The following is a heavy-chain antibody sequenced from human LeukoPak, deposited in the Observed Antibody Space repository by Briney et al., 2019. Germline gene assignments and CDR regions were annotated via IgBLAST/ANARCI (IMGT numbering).Heavy chain of an antibody. Sequence: SETLSLTCAVYGGSFSGYYWSWIRQPPGKGLEWIGEINHSGSTNYNPSLKSRVTISVDTSKSQFSLKLSSVTAADTAVYYCARFLGRPYTYYYYMDVWGKGTTVTVSS. J-gene: IGHJ6*03. CDR1: GGSFSGYY. V-gene: IGHV4-34*01. D-gene: IGHD3-3*01. CDR3: ARFLGRPYTYYYYMDV. CDR2: INHSGST.